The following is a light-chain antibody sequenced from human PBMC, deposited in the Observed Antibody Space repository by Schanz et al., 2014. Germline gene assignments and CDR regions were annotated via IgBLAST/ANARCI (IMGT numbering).Light chain of an antibody. V-gene: IGKV1-5*01. CDR1: QSVGTR. J-gene: IGKJ2*02. Sequence: DFQMTQSPSSLSASVGDRVTITCRASQSVGTRLAWYQQKPGQAPKVLIHDASSLENGVPPRFSGSGSGTEFTLTINSLQPDDFATYFCQQYNSYSPWTFGQGTKLEIK. CDR2: DAS. CDR3: QQYNSYSPWT.